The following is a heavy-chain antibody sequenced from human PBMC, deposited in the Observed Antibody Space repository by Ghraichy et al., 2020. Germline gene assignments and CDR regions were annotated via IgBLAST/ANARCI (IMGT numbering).Heavy chain of an antibody. CDR1: GYTFNGYY. CDR2: INPNSGIT. D-gene: IGHD7-27*01. J-gene: IGHJ4*02. Sequence: ASVKVSCKASGYTFNGYYIHWVRQAPGQGLEWMGWINPNSGITKFAQKFQGWVAMTRDTSISTAYMELSRLKSDDTAMYYCAREGSLTGPPNFDTWGQGTLVTVSS. V-gene: IGHV1-2*04. CDR3: AREGSLTGPPNFDT.